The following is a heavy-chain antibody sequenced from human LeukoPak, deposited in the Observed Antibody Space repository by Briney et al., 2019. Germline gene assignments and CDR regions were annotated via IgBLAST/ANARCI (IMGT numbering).Heavy chain of an antibody. Sequence: GGSLRLSCAASGFTFSSYEMNWVRQAPGKGLEWVSYISSSGSTIYYADSVKGRFTISRDNAKNSLYLQMNSLRAEDTAVYYCAREGYYYYYMDVWGKGTTATVSS. V-gene: IGHV3-48*03. CDR2: ISSSGSTI. CDR1: GFTFSSYE. CDR3: AREGYYYYYMDV. J-gene: IGHJ6*03.